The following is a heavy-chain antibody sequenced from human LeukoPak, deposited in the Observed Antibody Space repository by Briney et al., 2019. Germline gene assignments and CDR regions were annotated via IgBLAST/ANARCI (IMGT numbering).Heavy chain of an antibody. Sequence: ASVKVSCKASGYSFTNYGISWVRQAPGQGLEWMGWISAYNGNTNYAQKLQGRVTMTTDTSTSTAYMELRSLTSDDTAVYYCARGLPAAMGHVQDWFDPWGQGTLVTVSS. CDR2: ISAYNGNT. J-gene: IGHJ5*02. V-gene: IGHV1-18*01. CDR1: GYSFTNYG. CDR3: ARGLPAAMGHVQDWFDP. D-gene: IGHD2-2*01.